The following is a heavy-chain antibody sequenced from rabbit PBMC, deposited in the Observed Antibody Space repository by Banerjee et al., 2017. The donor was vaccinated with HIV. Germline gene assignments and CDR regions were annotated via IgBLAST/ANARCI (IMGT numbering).Heavy chain of an antibody. D-gene: IGHD2-1*01. CDR3: ARGTDFAGDGCDL. CDR1: GIDFTSGYC. V-gene: IGHV1S40*01. CDR2: LCASGKT. J-gene: IGHJ4*01. Sequence: QSLEESGGDLVKPGGSLTLTCTASGIDFTSGYCMCWVRQAPGKGLEWVACLCASGKTYYASWAKGRFTISKTSSTTVTLEMPSVTGADTATYFCARGTDFAGDGCDLWGPGTLVTVS.